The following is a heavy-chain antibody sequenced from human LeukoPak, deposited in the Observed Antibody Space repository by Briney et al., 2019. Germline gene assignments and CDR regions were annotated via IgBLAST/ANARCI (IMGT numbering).Heavy chain of an antibody. D-gene: IGHD4-17*01. CDR1: GGSISSSSCY. CDR3: ARLVTEYGDYATYYYYYMDV. V-gene: IGHV4-39*01. J-gene: IGHJ6*03. CDR2: IYYSGST. Sequence: SETLSLTCSVSGGSISSSSCYWGWIRQPPGKGLEWIGNIYYSGSTYYNTSLKSRVTISVDTSKNQFSLKLSSVTAADTAVYYCARLVTEYGDYATYYYYYMDVWGKGTTVTISS.